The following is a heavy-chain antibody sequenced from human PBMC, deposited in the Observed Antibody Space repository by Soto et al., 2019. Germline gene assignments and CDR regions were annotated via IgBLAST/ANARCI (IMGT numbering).Heavy chain of an antibody. Sequence: ASVRVSCKASGYTFTSYGISWVRQAPGQGFEWMGWISAYNGNTNYAQKLQGRVTMTTDTSTSTAYMELRSLRSDDTAVYYCARDGEAMVRGVIDWFDPWGQGTLVTVSS. J-gene: IGHJ5*02. CDR3: ARDGEAMVRGVIDWFDP. CDR1: GYTFTSYG. D-gene: IGHD3-10*01. V-gene: IGHV1-18*01. CDR2: ISAYNGNT.